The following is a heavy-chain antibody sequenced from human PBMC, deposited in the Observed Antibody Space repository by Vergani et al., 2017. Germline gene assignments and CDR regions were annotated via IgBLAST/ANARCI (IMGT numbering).Heavy chain of an antibody. V-gene: IGHV4-34*11. CDR2: IYYSGST. Sequence: QVQLQQWGAGLLKPSETLSLTCAVYGGSFSGYYWSWIRQPPGKGLEWIGYIYYSGSTNYNPSLKSRVTISVDKSKNQFSLKLSSVTAADTAVYYCARDERRDTHDYGDYRGLDPWGQGTLVTVSS. J-gene: IGHJ5*02. CDR3: ARDERRDTHDYGDYRGLDP. D-gene: IGHD4-17*01. CDR1: GGSFSGYY.